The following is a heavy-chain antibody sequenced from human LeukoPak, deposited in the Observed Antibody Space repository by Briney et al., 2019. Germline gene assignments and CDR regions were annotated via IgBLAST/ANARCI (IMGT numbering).Heavy chain of an antibody. CDR1: GGSISRYY. CDR3: ARVRMVRGVILTYYYYYMDV. V-gene: IGHV4-59*12. Sequence: SETLSLTCTVSGGSISRYYWNWIRQPPGKGLEWIGYIYYSGSTNYNPSLKSRVTISVDTSKNQFSLKLSSVTAADTAVYYCARVRMVRGVILTYYYYYMDVWGKGTTVTVSS. J-gene: IGHJ6*03. CDR2: IYYSGST. D-gene: IGHD3-10*01.